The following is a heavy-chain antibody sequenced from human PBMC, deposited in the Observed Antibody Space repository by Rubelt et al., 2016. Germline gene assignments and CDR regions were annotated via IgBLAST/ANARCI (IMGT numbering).Heavy chain of an antibody. J-gene: IGHJ4*02. V-gene: IGHV3-20*03. CDR3: ARAGGGRYRYKYFDC. CDR2: GST. Sequence: GSTGYADSVKGRFTISRDNAKNSLYLQMNSLRDEDTAVYYCARAGGGRYRYKYFDCWGQGALVTVSS. D-gene: IGHD3-16*02.